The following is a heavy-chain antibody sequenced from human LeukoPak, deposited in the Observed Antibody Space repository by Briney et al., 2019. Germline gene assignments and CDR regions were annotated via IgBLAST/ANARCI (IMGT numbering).Heavy chain of an antibody. CDR2: IIPIFGTA. D-gene: IGHD2-2*01. Sequence: SVKVSCKASGGTFSSYAISWVRQAPGQGLEWMGGIIPIFGTANYAQKFQGRVTITADESTSTAYMELSSLRSEDTAVYYCAVGGYCSSTSCHRWFDPWGQGTLVTVSS. V-gene: IGHV1-69*13. CDR1: GGTFSSYA. J-gene: IGHJ5*02. CDR3: AVGGYCSSTSCHRWFDP.